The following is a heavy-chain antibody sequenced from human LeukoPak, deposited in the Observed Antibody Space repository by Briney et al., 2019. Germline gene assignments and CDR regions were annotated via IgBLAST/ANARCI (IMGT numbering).Heavy chain of an antibody. V-gene: IGHV3-21*01. CDR1: GFTFANAW. CDR3: ARDRTGRRPAYDY. J-gene: IGHJ4*02. CDR2: ISSSSSYI. Sequence: PGGSLRLSCAASGFTFANAWMTWVRQAPGKGLEWVSSISSSSSYIYYADSVKGRFTISRDNAKNSLYLQMNSLRAEDTAVYYCARDRTGRRPAYDYWGQGTLVTVSS. D-gene: IGHD1-14*01.